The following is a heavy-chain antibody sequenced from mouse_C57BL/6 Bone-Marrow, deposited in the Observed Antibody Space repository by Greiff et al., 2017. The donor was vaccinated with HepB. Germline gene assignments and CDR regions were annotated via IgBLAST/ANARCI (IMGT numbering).Heavy chain of an antibody. D-gene: IGHD1-1*01. CDR2: ISGGGGNT. CDR3: ARLPSPTVVATDAMED. CDR1: GFTFSSYT. Sequence: EVQLVESGGGLVKPGGSLKLSCAASGFTFSSYTMSWVRQTPEKRLEWVATISGGGGNTYYPDSVKGRFTISRDNAKNTLYLQRSSLRSEDTALYYCARLPSPTVVATDAMEDWGQGTSVTVSS. J-gene: IGHJ4*01. V-gene: IGHV5-9*01.